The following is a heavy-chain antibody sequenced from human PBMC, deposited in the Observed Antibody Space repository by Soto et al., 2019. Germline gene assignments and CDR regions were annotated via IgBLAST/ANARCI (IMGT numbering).Heavy chain of an antibody. CDR2: ISAYNGNT. D-gene: IGHD3-22*01. V-gene: IGHV1-18*01. J-gene: IGHJ6*02. CDR1: GYTFTSYG. CDR3: ARSPPGGYHYYHGMDV. Sequence: GASVKVSCKASGYTFTSYGIIWVRQAPGQGLEWMGWISAYNGNTKYAQKLQGRVTMTTDTSTSTAYMELRSLRSDDTAVYYCARSPPGGYHYYHGMDVWGQGTTVTVSS.